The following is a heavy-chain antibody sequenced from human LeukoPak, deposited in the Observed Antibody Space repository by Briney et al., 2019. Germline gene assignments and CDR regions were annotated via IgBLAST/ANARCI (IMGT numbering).Heavy chain of an antibody. J-gene: IGHJ4*02. D-gene: IGHD1-14*01. Sequence: ASVKVSCKASGFTFTDYYLHWVRQAPGQGLVWMGRIILNGGATSYAQNFQGRVTLTRDTSISTAYMELIRLTSDDTAVYYCATDGGNHNFDYWGQGTLVTVAS. CDR1: GFTFTDYY. V-gene: IGHV1-2*06. CDR2: IILNGGAT. CDR3: ATDGGNHNFDY.